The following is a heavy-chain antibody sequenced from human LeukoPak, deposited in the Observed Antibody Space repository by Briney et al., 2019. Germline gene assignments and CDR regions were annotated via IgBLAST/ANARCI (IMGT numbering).Heavy chain of an antibody. CDR2: IKQDGSEK. CDR3: RAAAGFDY. CDR1: GLTLSSYW. V-gene: IGHV3-7*01. Sequence: PAGSLRLYCAVLGLTLSSYWMSWVRQAPGKGLEWVANIKQDGSEKYYVDSVKGRFTISRDNAKNSLYLQMNSLRAEDTAVYYCRAAAGFDYWGQGTLVTVSS. D-gene: IGHD6-13*01. J-gene: IGHJ4*02.